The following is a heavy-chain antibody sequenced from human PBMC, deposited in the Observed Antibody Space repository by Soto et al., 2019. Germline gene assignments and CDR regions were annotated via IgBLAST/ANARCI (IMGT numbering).Heavy chain of an antibody. CDR2: IYYSGST. J-gene: IGHJ6*02. CDR1: GGSISSSSYY. Sequence: SETLSLTCTVSGGSISSSSYYWGWIRQPPGKGLEWIGSIYYSGSTYYNPSLKSRVTISVDTSKNQFSLKLSSVTAADTAVYYCARLPWLVDYYYGMDVWGQGTTVTVSS. D-gene: IGHD6-19*01. V-gene: IGHV4-39*01. CDR3: ARLPWLVDYYYGMDV.